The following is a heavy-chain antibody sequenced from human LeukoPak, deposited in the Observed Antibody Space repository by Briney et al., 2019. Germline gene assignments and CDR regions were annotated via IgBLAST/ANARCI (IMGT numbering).Heavy chain of an antibody. V-gene: IGHV3-23*01. CDR2: ISGSGGST. D-gene: IGHD3-9*01. J-gene: IGHJ4*02. CDR1: GFTFSSYA. Sequence: PGGSLRLSCAASGFTFSSYAMSWVRQAPGKGLEWVSAISGSGGSTYYADSMKGRFTISRDNSKNTLYLQMNSLRAEDTAVYYCAKAPRYFDWLSVDYWGQGTLVTVSS. CDR3: AKAPRYFDWLSVDY.